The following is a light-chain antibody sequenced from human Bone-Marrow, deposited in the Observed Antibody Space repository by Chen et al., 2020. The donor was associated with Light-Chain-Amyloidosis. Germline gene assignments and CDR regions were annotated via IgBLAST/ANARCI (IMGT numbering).Light chain of an antibody. V-gene: IGLV6-57*01. J-gene: IGLJ3*02. CDR3: QSYQGSSQGV. CDR1: SGSIATNY. CDR2: ADA. Sequence: FMLTQPHSLSQSPGKTVIISCTLSSGSIATNYVQGYQQRPGSSPTTVIYADAQRPSGVPERFSGSIDRSSNSASLTSSGLKTEDEADYYCQSYQGSSQGVFGGGTKLTVL.